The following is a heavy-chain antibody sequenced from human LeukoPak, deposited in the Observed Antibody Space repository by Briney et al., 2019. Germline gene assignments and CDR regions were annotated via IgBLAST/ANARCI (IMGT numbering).Heavy chain of an antibody. CDR1: GFTFSDYE. Sequence: GGSLRLSCAASGFTFSDYEMNWVRQAPGKGLEWVAIISYDGSNKYYADSVTGRFTTSRDNSKNTLYLQMNSLRAEDTAVYYCVKDPYPGRDGYNYGYFDYWGQGTLVTVSS. V-gene: IGHV3-30*18. D-gene: IGHD5-24*01. CDR2: ISYDGSNK. CDR3: VKDPYPGRDGYNYGYFDY. J-gene: IGHJ4*02.